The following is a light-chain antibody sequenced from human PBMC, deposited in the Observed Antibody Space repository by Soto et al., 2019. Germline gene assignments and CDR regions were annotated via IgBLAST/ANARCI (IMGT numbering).Light chain of an antibody. CDR2: DAS. J-gene: IGKJ2*01. Sequence: EIVLTQSPATLSLSPGERATLSCRASQSVSSYLAWYQQKPGQAPRPLIYDASSRATGIPARFSGSGSGTDFTLTISSLEPEDFAVYYCQQHSNWPPYTFGQGTKLDIK. CDR3: QQHSNWPPYT. CDR1: QSVSSY. V-gene: IGKV3-11*01.